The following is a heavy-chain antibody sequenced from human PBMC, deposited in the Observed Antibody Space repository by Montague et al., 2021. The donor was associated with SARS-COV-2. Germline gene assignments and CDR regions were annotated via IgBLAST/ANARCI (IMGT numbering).Heavy chain of an antibody. CDR2: ISYEGSKK. CDR1: GFTFNNHG. V-gene: IGHV3-30*19. CDR3: AKSSIVFMLYVVRDHFDH. J-gene: IGHJ4*02. Sequence: SLSLSLSASGFTFNNHGMHWVRQAPGKGLEWVALISYEGSKKFYADSVKGRFTISRDSSKNTVYLQMSSLRAEDTAVYYCAKSSIVFMLYVVRDHFDHWGQGTQVTVSS. D-gene: IGHD2-8*01.